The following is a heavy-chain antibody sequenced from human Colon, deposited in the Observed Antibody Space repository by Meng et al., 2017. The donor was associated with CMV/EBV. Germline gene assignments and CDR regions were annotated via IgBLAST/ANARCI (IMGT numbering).Heavy chain of an antibody. CDR1: GFTFRSYS. CDR2: ISDTSTYI. V-gene: IGHV3-21*01. J-gene: IGHJ4*02. CDR3: AGDSSRYTVSGY. D-gene: IGHD2-2*01. Sequence: GGSLRLSCSASGFTFRSYSFTWVRQAPGKGLEWLSSISDTSTYIYYADSVKGRFTISRDNAKNSMYLQMNSLRVEDTAVYYCAGDSSRYTVSGYWGQGTLVTVSS.